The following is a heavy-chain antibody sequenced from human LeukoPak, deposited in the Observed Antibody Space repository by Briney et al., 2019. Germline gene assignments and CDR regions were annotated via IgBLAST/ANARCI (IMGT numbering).Heavy chain of an antibody. CDR1: GFTFSSYA. V-gene: IGHV3-30-3*02. CDR3: AKWGSKFFYYGTDV. J-gene: IGHJ6*02. CDR2: ISYDGSNK. D-gene: IGHD3-10*01. Sequence: PGRSLRLSCAASGFTFSSYAMHWVRQAPGKGLEWVAVISYDGSNKYYADSVKGRFTISRDNSKKTLYLQMNSLRVEDTAIYYCAKWGSKFFYYGTDVWGQGTTVIVSS.